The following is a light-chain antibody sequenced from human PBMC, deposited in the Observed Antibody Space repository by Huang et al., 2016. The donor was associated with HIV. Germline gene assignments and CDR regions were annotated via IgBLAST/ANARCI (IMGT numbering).Light chain of an antibody. V-gene: IGKV3-15*01. CDR2: GSS. Sequence: IVMTQSPATLSVSPGERVTLSCRANRSVSTNLAWYQQRHGQAPRLLNYGSSIRAPGIPARFSGSGSGTDFSLTISSLQSEDFALYYCHQYNNWLLSFGGGTRVDI. J-gene: IGKJ4*01. CDR1: RSVSTN. CDR3: HQYNNWLLS.